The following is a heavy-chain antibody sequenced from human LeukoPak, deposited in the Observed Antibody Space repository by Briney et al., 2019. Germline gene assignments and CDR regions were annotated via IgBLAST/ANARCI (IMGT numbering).Heavy chain of an antibody. CDR3: ARDAPWYCSSTSCPVYWYFDL. V-gene: IGHV4-34*01. Sequence: PSETLSLTCAVYGGSFSGYYWSWIRQPPGKGLEWVGEINHSGSTNYNPSLKSRGTMSVDTSKNQFSLKLSSVTAADTAVYYCARDAPWYCSSTSCPVYWYFDLWGRGTLVTVSS. D-gene: IGHD2-2*01. J-gene: IGHJ2*01. CDR2: INHSGST. CDR1: GGSFSGYY.